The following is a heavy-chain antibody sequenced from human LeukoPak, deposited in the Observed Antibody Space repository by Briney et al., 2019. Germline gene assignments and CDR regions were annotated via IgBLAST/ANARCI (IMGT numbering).Heavy chain of an antibody. CDR3: ARDPRGRLRDASLRDY. D-gene: IGHD6-25*01. V-gene: IGHV3-11*01. Sequence: GGSLRLSCAASGFTFSDYYMSWIRQAPGKGLEWVSYISSSGSTIYYADSVKGRFTISRDNAKNSLYLQMNSLRAEDTAVYYCARDPRGRLRDASLRDYWGQGTLVTVSS. CDR1: GFTFSDYY. CDR2: ISSSGSTI. J-gene: IGHJ4*02.